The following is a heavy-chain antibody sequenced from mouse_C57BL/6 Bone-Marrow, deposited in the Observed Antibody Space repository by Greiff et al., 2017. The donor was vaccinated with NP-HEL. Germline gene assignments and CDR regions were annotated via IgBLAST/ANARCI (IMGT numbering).Heavy chain of an antibody. J-gene: IGHJ2*01. CDR1: GYTFTSYL. CDR2: IDPNSGGT. V-gene: IGHV1-72*01. Sequence: VQLQQPGAELVKPGASVKLSCTASGYTFTSYLMHWVKQRPGRGLEWIGRIDPNSGGTKYNEKFKSKATLTVDKPSSTAYMQLNSLTSEDSAVYYFASYYYGVSSFDYWCQGTTLTVSS. D-gene: IGHD1-1*01. CDR3: ASYYYGVSSFDY.